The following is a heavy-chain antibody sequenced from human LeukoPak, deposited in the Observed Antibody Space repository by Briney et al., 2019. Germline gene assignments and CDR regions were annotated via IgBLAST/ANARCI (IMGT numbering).Heavy chain of an antibody. CDR3: ARDGQQLVPHYYYMDV. V-gene: IGHV1-18*01. D-gene: IGHD6-6*01. CDR2: ISGYNFNT. CDR1: GYTFTSYG. J-gene: IGHJ6*03. Sequence: ASVKVSCKASGYTFTSYGISWVRQAPGQGLEWLGWISGYNFNTNYAQKVQDRVTMTIDTSTSTAYMELRSLRSDDTAVYYCARDGQQLVPHYYYMDVWGKGTTVTVSS.